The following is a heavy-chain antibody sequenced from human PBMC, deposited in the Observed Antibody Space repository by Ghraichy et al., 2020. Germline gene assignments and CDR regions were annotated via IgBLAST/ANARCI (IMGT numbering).Heavy chain of an antibody. CDR3: ARSGGWLAYYYYYGMDV. V-gene: IGHV4-34*01. CDR2: INHSGST. CDR1: GGSFSGYY. Sequence: SETLSLTCAVYGGSFSGYYWSWIRQPPGKGLEWIGEINHSGSTNYNPSLKSRVTISVDTSKNQFSLKLSSVTAADTAVYYCARSGGWLAYYYYYGMDVWGQGTTVTVSS. J-gene: IGHJ6*02. D-gene: IGHD6-19*01.